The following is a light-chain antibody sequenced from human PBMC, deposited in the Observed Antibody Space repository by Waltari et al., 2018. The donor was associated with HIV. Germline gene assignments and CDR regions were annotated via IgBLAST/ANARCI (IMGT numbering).Light chain of an antibody. V-gene: IGLV2-23*02. CDR2: EVT. Sequence: QSALTQPASVSGSPGQSITISCTGTSSDVGSYNLVSWYQQHPGKAPKLMIYEVTKRPSGVSSRCSGSKSGNTASLTISGLQAEDEADYYCCSYATTSTWVFGGGTKLTVL. CDR3: CSYATTSTWV. J-gene: IGLJ2*01. CDR1: SSDVGSYNL.